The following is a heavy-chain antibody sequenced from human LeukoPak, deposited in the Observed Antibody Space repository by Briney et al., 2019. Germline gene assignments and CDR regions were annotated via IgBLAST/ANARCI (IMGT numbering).Heavy chain of an antibody. Sequence: ASVTVSCKASGYTFTSYGISWVRQAPGQGLEWMGWISAYNGNTNYAQKVQGRVTMTTDTSTSTAYMELRSLRSDDTAVYYCARGHDWSGTGYCSGGSCYRDEYFQHWGQGTLVTVSS. CDR3: ARGHDWSGTGYCSGGSCYRDEYFQH. J-gene: IGHJ1*01. CDR1: GYTFTSYG. D-gene: IGHD2-15*01. V-gene: IGHV1-18*01. CDR2: ISAYNGNT.